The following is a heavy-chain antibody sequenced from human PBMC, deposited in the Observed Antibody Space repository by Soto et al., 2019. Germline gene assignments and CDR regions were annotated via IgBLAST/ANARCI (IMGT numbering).Heavy chain of an antibody. CDR3: ARTGGTYYFDH. D-gene: IGHD1-1*01. J-gene: IGHJ4*02. CDR1: GTSFTSYG. CDR2: FVPMFSSS. V-gene: IGHV1-69*01. Sequence: QVQLVQSGAEVRKPGSSVNVSCKASGTSFTSYGIHWVRQAPGQGLEWMGGFVPMFSSSNYAQKFQDRLTIVADESTNTAYMELSSLRADDSAIYYCARTGGTYYFDHWGQGTLVTVSP.